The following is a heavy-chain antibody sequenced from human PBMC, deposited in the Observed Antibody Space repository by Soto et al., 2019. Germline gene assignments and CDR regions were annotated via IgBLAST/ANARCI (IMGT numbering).Heavy chain of an antibody. D-gene: IGHD3-3*01. CDR2: IRSKAYGGTT. V-gene: IGHV3-49*03. Sequence: GGSLRLSCTASGFTFGDYAMSWFRQAPGKGLEWVGFIRSKAYGGTTEYAASVKGRFTISRDDSKGIAYLQMNSLKTEDTAVYYCTRDREYDFWSGYYPHWYFDLWGRGTLVTVSS. CDR1: GFTFGDYA. CDR3: TRDREYDFWSGYYPHWYFDL. J-gene: IGHJ2*01.